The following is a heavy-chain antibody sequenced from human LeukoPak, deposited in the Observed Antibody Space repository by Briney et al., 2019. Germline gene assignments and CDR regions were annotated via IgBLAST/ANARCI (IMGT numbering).Heavy chain of an antibody. CDR3: ARDPGAWSVDH. J-gene: IGHJ4*02. V-gene: IGHV1-46*01. D-gene: IGHD2-21*02. CDR2: INPSSGST. CDR1: GYTFTNYH. Sequence: GASMKVSCKASGYTFTNYHIHWVRQAPGQGLEWMGVINPSSGSTTYAQKFQGRVTMTRDTSTSAVYMDLSSLGSEDTAVYYCARDPGAWSVDHWGQGTLVTVSS.